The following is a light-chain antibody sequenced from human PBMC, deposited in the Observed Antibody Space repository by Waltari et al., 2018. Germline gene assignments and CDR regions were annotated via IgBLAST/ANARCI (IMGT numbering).Light chain of an antibody. CDR1: YSNIGNNV. J-gene: IGLJ3*02. CDR3: AAWDDSLNGRWV. Sequence: QSVLTQPPSASGTPGQRVTISCSGTYSNIGNNVVNWYQQLPGTAPKLLIDRNDLRPSGVPDRFSGSKSGSSASLAISGLHSEDEADYYCAAWDDSLNGRWVFGGGTKVTVL. V-gene: IGLV1-44*01. CDR2: RND.